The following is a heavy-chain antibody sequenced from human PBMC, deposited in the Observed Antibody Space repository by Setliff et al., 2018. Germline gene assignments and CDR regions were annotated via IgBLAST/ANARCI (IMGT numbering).Heavy chain of an antibody. V-gene: IGHV4-61*09. D-gene: IGHD3-10*01. J-gene: IGHJ4*02. Sequence: SETLSLTCTVSGDSISSATNYWSWIRQPAGKGLEWIGHIDPSGNTNYHPSLKSRVTISGDTSKNQFSLKLTSVTAADTAVYYCARSLGSGSYYNSRPYYSDYWGQGTLVTVSS. CDR3: ARSLGSGSYYNSRPYYSDY. CDR1: GDSISSATNY. CDR2: IDPSGNT.